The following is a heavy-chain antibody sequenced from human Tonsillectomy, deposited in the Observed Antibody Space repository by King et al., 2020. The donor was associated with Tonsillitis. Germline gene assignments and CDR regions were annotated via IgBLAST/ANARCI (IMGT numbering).Heavy chain of an antibody. Sequence: QLVQSGGGLVKPGGSLRLSCAASGFTFSGYGMNWVRQAPGKGLGWVSSITSSSKYIFYSDSVKGRFTISSDNAMNSLYLQMNILRAEDTAVYYCAGETFTSRFFQHWGQGTLVTVSS. V-gene: IGHV3-21*04. CDR3: AGETFTSRFFQH. CDR2: ITSSSKYI. J-gene: IGHJ1*01. D-gene: IGHD2/OR15-2a*01. CDR1: GFTFSGYG.